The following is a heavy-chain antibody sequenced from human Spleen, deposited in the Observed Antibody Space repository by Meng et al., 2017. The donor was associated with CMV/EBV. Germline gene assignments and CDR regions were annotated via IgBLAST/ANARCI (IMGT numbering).Heavy chain of an antibody. Sequence: GGSLRLSCAASGFTFPTYGMHWVRQAPGKGLEWVIFIRYDGSNKYYVDSVKGRFTISRDNSKNMLYLQMNSLRAEDTALYYCAKGVEYSSSSRHAFDIWGQGTMVTVSS. CDR1: GFTFPTYG. CDR3: AKGVEYSSSSRHAFDI. CDR2: IRYDGSNK. D-gene: IGHD6-6*01. J-gene: IGHJ3*02. V-gene: IGHV3-30*02.